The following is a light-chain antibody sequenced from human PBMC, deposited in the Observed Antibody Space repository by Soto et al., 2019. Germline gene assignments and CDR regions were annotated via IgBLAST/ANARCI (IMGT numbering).Light chain of an antibody. CDR2: GAS. V-gene: IGKV3-20*01. J-gene: IGKJ2*01. CDR1: QSVSSSY. CDR3: QQYGSSPVT. Sequence: EIVLTQSPGTLSLSPGERATLSCRASQSVSSSYLAWYQQKPGQAPRLLIYGASSRATGIPDRFGGSGSGTDFTLTISRLEPEDFAVYYCQQYGSSPVTFGQGTKLEIK.